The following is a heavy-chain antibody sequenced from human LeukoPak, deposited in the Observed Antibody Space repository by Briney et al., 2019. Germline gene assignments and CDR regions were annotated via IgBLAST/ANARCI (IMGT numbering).Heavy chain of an antibody. D-gene: IGHD5-12*01. Sequence: SETLSLTCTVSGGSISSSSYYWGWIRQPPEKGLEWIGSIYYSGSTYYNPSLKSRVTISVDTSKNQFSLKLSSVTAADTAVYYCARVYSGYDFLSFDYWGQGTLVTVSS. V-gene: IGHV4-39*07. J-gene: IGHJ4*02. CDR3: ARVYSGYDFLSFDY. CDR1: GGSISSSSYY. CDR2: IYYSGST.